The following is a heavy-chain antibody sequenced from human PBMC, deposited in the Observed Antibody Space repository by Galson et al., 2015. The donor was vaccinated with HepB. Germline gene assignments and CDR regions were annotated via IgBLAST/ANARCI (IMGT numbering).Heavy chain of an antibody. V-gene: IGHV3-30*18. J-gene: IGHJ4*02. CDR3: AKDVGGYCSGGSCYSGGY. CDR1: GFTFSSYG. CDR2: ISYDGSNK. D-gene: IGHD2-15*01. Sequence: SLRLSCAASGFTFSSYGMHWVRQAPGKGLEWVAVISYDGSNKYYADSVKGRFTISRDNSKNTLYLQMNSLRAEDTAVYYCAKDVGGYCSGGSCYSGGYWGQGTLVTVSS.